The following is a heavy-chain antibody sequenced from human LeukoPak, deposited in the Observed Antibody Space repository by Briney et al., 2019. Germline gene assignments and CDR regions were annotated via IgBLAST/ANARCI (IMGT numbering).Heavy chain of an antibody. CDR2: INPNSGGT. D-gene: IGHD4-11*01. CDR1: GYTFTGYY. J-gene: IGHJ4*02. V-gene: IGHV1-2*02. Sequence: GASVKVSCKASGYTFTGYYMHWVRQAPGQGLEWMGWINPNSGGTNYAQKFQGRVTMTRDTSISTAYMELSRLRSDDTAMYYCARPPADYTAGDYWGQGTLVTVSS. CDR3: ARPPADYTAGDY.